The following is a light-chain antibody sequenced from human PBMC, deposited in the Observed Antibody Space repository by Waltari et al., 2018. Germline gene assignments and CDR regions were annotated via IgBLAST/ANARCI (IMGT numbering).Light chain of an antibody. V-gene: IGLV2-23*02. CDR3: CSYAGSSTLV. CDR2: EVT. CDR1: SSAVGSYNL. Sequence: QSALTQPASVPGSPGPSLTLSCPGTSSAVGSYNLFSCYQQHPGKAPKRMVYEVTKRPSGVSNRFSGSKSGNSASLTISGLQAEDEADYYCCSYAGSSTLVFGGGTKVTVL. J-gene: IGLJ3*02.